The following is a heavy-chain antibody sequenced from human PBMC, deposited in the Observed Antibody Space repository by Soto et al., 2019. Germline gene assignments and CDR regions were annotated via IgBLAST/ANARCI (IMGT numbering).Heavy chain of an antibody. Sequence: QVQLQQWGAGLLKPSETLSLTCAVYGGSFSGYYWSWIRQPPGKGLEWIGEINHSGSTNYNPSLKSRVTISVDTSKNQFSLKLCSVTAADTAVYYCARGGEVVVAANPYYFDYWGQGTLVTVFS. CDR1: GGSFSGYY. D-gene: IGHD2-15*01. CDR3: ARGGEVVVAANPYYFDY. CDR2: INHSGST. J-gene: IGHJ4*02. V-gene: IGHV4-34*01.